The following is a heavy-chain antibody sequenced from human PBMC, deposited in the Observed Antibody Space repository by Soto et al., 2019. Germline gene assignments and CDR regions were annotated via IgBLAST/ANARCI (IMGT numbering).Heavy chain of an antibody. D-gene: IGHD6-19*01. Sequence: QVQLVQSGAEVKKPGSSVKVSCKASGGTFSSYTISWVRQAPGQGLEWMGRIMPILGIANYAQKFQGRVTITADKSTSTAYMELSSLRSEDTGVYYCASGSGGDDYYDGMDVWGQGTTVTVSS. CDR1: GGTFSSYT. CDR3: ASGSGGDDYYDGMDV. V-gene: IGHV1-69*02. CDR2: IMPILGIA. J-gene: IGHJ6*02.